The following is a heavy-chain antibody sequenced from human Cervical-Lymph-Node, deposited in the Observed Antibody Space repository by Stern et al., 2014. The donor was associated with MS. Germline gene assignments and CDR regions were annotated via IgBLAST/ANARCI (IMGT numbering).Heavy chain of an antibody. D-gene: IGHD6-13*01. J-gene: IGHJ4*02. Sequence: QVQLVQSGAEVKKPGSSVKVSCKASGDTFSSLDIGWVRQAPGQGPEWLGGTTPPFGTANYAQNFQGRVTFSADDSTSTTYMELSSLRSEDTAVYYCARHQAGIAADWGQGTLVTVSS. CDR3: ARHQAGIAAD. CDR1: GDTFSSLD. V-gene: IGHV1-69*01. CDR2: TTPPFGTA.